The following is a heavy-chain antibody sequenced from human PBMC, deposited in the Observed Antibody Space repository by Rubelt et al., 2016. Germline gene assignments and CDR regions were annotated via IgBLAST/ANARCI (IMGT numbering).Heavy chain of an antibody. CDR3: ARVGFYYESGSYVD. CDR1: GYTFTRYY. J-gene: IGHJ4*02. V-gene: IGHV1-46*01. Sequence: QVQLVQSGAEVKKPGASVKVSCKASGYTFTRYYMHWVRQAPGQGLEWMGIINPSGGSTTYAQKFQGGCTRTSDTSTSTGYMDLSRLRCEDTAVYYCARVGFYYESGSYVDWGQGTLFTVSS. CDR2: INPSGGST. D-gene: IGHD3-10*01.